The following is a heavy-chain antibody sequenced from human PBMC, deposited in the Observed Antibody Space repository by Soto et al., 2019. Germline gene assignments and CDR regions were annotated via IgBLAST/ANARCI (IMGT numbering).Heavy chain of an antibody. Sequence: QVQLVQSGAEVKKPGSSVKVSCKASGGTFSSYTISWVRQAPGQGLEWMGRIIPILGIANYAQKFQGRVTMTADKSTSTAYMELSSLRSEDTAVYYCARDLTDTNSNNWFDPWGQGTLVTVSS. CDR3: ARDLTDTNSNNWFDP. CDR1: GGTFSSYT. V-gene: IGHV1-69*08. D-gene: IGHD7-27*01. J-gene: IGHJ5*02. CDR2: IIPILGIA.